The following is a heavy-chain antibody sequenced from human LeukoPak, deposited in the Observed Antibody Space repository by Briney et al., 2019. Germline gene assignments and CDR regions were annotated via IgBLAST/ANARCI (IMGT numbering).Heavy chain of an antibody. CDR1: GGSISSGDYY. Sequence: SQTLSLTCTVSGGSISSGDYYWGWIRQPPGKGLEWIGYIYYSGSTYYIPSLKSRVTISVDTSKNQSSLKLSSVTAADTAVYYCAGSFSGSYHSAFDIWGQGTMVTVSS. CDR3: AGSFSGSYHSAFDI. V-gene: IGHV4-30-4*08. D-gene: IGHD1-26*01. J-gene: IGHJ3*02. CDR2: IYYSGST.